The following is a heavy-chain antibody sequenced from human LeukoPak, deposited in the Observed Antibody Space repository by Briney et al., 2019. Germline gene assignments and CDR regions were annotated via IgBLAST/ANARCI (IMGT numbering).Heavy chain of an antibody. CDR2: IYSGGST. CDR1: GFTVSSNY. V-gene: IGHV3-66*01. Sequence: PGGSLRLSCAASGFTVSSNYMSWVRQAPGKGLEWVSVIYSGGSTYYADSVKGRFTISRDNSKNTLYLQMNNLRAEDTAVYYCASLRGLYYDILTGYSKFDYWGQGTLVTVSS. CDR3: ASLRGLYYDILTGYSKFDY. J-gene: IGHJ4*02. D-gene: IGHD3-9*01.